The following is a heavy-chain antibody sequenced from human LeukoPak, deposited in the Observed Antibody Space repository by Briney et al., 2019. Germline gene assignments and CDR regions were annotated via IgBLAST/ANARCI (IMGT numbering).Heavy chain of an antibody. D-gene: IGHD3-10*01. CDR3: TRVPFGEFGYYYVMDV. CDR1: GFTFSSYW. J-gene: IGHJ6*02. CDR2: IKQDGSEK. V-gene: IGHV3-7*04. Sequence: GGSLRLSCAASGFTFSSYWMSWVRQAPGKGLEWVANIKQDGSEKYYVDSVKGRFTISRDNAKNSLYLQMNSLRAEDTAVYYGTRVPFGEFGYYYVMDVGGQGTRSPSP.